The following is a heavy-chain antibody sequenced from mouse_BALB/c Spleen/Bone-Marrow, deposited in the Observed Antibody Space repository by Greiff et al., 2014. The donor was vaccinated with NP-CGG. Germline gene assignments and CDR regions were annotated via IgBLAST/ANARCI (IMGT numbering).Heavy chain of an antibody. CDR2: ISYSGST. D-gene: IGHD1-1*01. CDR3: ASLLRIYYAMDY. V-gene: IGHV3-8*02. CDR1: GDSITSGY. J-gene: IGHJ4*01. Sequence: EVKVEESGPSLVKPSQTLSLTCSVTGDSITSGYWNWIRKFPGNKLEYMGYISYSGSTYYNPSLKSRNSITRETSKNQYYLQLNSVTTEDTATYYCASLLRIYYAMDYWGQGTSVTVSS.